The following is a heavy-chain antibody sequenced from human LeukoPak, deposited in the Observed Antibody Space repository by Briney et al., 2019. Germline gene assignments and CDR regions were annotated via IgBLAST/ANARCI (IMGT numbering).Heavy chain of an antibody. CDR1: GYSFTNYG. J-gene: IGHJ4*02. CDR3: ARDGGGLRLNRGYFDY. D-gene: IGHD3-16*01. Sequence: ASVNVSCKTSGYSFTNYGISWVRQAPGQGLDWMGWINGYNGNTYYAQKLLGRVTMTTDTTTSTAYMELRSLRSDDTAIYYCARDGGGLRLNRGYFDYWGQGTPVTVSS. V-gene: IGHV1-18*01. CDR2: INGYNGNT.